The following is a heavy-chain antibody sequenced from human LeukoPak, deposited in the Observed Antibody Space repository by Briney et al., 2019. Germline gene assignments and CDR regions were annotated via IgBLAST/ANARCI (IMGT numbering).Heavy chain of an antibody. D-gene: IGHD3-22*01. J-gene: IGHJ4*02. CDR2: IYYSGST. CDR1: GGSMNTYY. Sequence: SETLSLTCTASGGSMNTYYWSWIRQPPGKGLEWIGYIYYSGSTSYSPSLRSRVSISVDTSKNQFSLKLTSVTAADTAVFYCARGAGIADYYDSGGYEGWGQGTLVTVSS. V-gene: IGHV4-59*01. CDR3: ARGAGIADYYDSGGYEG.